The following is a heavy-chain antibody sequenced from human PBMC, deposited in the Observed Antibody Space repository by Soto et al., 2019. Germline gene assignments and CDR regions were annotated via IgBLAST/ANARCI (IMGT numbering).Heavy chain of an antibody. J-gene: IGHJ4*02. CDR2: FDPEDGET. CDR3: ATGRGSGSYYWLDY. D-gene: IGHD1-26*01. Sequence: QVQLVQSGAEVKKPGASVKVSCKVSGYTLTELSMHWVRQAPGKGLEWMGGFDPEDGETIYAQKCQGRVTXXEXTXXDTAYRELSSLRSEDTAVYYCATGRGSGSYYWLDYWGQGTLVTVSS. CDR1: GYTLTELS. V-gene: IGHV1-24*01.